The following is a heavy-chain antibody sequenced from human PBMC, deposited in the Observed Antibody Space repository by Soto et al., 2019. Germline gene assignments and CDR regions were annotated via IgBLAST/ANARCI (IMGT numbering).Heavy chain of an antibody. CDR1: GFTFKTHA. CDR2: IAYDGNEK. J-gene: IGHJ6*02. V-gene: IGHV3-30*18. Sequence: QVQLVESGGGVVQPGTSMRLSCAASGFTFKTHAMHWVRQAPGKGLEWMAVIAYDGNEKFYADSVKGRFTISRDNSKNALYLQIKTLRLEDTAVYYCGKDVGDYVPYYYGVDVWGHGTTVTVSS. D-gene: IGHD3-10*02. CDR3: GKDVGDYVPYYYGVDV.